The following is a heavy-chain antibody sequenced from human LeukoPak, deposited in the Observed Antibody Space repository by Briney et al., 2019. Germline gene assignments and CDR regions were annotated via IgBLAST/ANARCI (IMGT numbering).Heavy chain of an antibody. D-gene: IGHD1-1*01. CDR2: VSYDGSNK. CDR1: GFIFSNYG. J-gene: IGHJ4*02. CDR3: AKAETMTQRGYFDY. Sequence: GGSLRLSCAASGFIFSNYGMHWVRQAPGKGLEWVAVVSYDGSNKYYADSVKGRFTISRDNSKNTLSLQTSSLRAEDTAVYYCAKAETMTQRGYFDYWGQGTLVTVSS. V-gene: IGHV3-30*18.